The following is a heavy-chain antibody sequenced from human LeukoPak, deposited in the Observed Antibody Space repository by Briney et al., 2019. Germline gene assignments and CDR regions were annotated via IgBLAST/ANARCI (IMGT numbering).Heavy chain of an antibody. CDR1: GGSISSYY. Sequence: PSETLSLTCSVSGGSISSYYWSWIRQPAGEGLEWIGRIYSSGSTNYNPSLESRVTMSVDTSKNQFSLKVTSVTAADTAVYYCARDSAATGRYFDLWGRGTLVTVSS. V-gene: IGHV4-4*07. CDR3: ARDSAATGRYFDL. D-gene: IGHD6-25*01. J-gene: IGHJ2*01. CDR2: IYSSGST.